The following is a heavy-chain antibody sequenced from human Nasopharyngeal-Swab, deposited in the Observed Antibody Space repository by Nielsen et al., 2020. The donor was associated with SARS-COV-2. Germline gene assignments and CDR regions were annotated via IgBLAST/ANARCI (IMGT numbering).Heavy chain of an antibody. V-gene: IGHV4-34*01. J-gene: IGHJ6*02. CDR3: ARGLRVVVPTGMKDKSSGRTRLASYYSGIDV. CDR2: LDHRRNT. Sequence: SETLSLTCAVNGESFSGHFWSWIRQTPGKLLAWLGELDHRRNTPYHPPLMRRVPISAYTSKSHFSLKLSSVNAADTAVYYCARGLRVVVPTGMKDKSSGRTRLASYYSGIDVWGQGTTVTVSS. CDR1: GESFSGHF. D-gene: IGHD3-22*01.